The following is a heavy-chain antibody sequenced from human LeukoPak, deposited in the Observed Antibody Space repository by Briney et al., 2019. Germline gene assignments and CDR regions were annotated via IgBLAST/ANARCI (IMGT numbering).Heavy chain of an antibody. CDR1: GYSISSGYY. J-gene: IGHJ5*02. D-gene: IGHD2-8*01. Sequence: SETLSPTCTVSGYSISSGYYWSWIRQPPGKGLEWIGYIYYSGSTNYNPSLKSRVTISVDTSKNQFSLKLSSVTAADTAVYYCARLMYWFDPWGQGTLVTVSS. V-gene: IGHV4-61*01. CDR2: IYYSGST. CDR3: ARLMYWFDP.